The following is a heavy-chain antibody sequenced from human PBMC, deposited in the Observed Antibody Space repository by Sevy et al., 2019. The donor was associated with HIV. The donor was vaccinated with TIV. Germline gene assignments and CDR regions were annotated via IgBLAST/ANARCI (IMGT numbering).Heavy chain of an antibody. CDR3: AKDHSTGSYLGVDAFDI. V-gene: IGHV3-23*01. Sequence: GGSLRLSCAASGFTFSSYAMSWVRQAPGKGLEWVSAISGSGGSTCYADSVKGRFTISRDNSKNTLYLQMNSLRAEDTAVYYCAKDHSTGSYLGVDAFDIWGQGTMVTVSS. J-gene: IGHJ3*02. CDR2: ISGSGGST. D-gene: IGHD1-26*01. CDR1: GFTFSSYA.